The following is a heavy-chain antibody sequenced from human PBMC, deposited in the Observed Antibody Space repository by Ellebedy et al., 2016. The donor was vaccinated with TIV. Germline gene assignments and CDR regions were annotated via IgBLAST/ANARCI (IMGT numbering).Heavy chain of an antibody. CDR2: IGTAGDT. V-gene: IGHV3-13*01. CDR3: ARDMANKGSITMVRGVDY. Sequence: GESLKISCAASGFTFSSYDMHWVRQATGKGLEWVSAIGTAGDTYYSGSVKGRFTISRENAKNSLYLQMNSLRAGDTAVYYCARDMANKGSITMVRGVDYWGQGTLVTVSS. D-gene: IGHD3-10*01. CDR1: GFTFSSYD. J-gene: IGHJ4*02.